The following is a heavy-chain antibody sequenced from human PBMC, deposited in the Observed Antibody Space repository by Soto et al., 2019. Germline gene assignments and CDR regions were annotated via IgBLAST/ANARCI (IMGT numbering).Heavy chain of an antibody. CDR2: ISYDGSNK. CDR1: RLPFSSHD. J-gene: IGHJ3*02. V-gene: IGHV3-30-3*01. CDR3: AREMATPDAFDI. D-gene: IGHD5-12*01. Sequence: SLRLSCAPVRLPFSSHDMHWVRQAPGKGLEWVAVISYDGSNKYYADSVKGRFTISRDNSKNTLYLQMNSLRAEDTAVYYCAREMATPDAFDIWGQGT.